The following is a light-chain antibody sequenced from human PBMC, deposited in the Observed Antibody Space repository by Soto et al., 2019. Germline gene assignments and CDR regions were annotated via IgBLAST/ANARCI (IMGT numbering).Light chain of an antibody. V-gene: IGKV1-6*01. Sequence: GDRVIITCRASQAIRTELGWYQQRPGKAPKLLIYGTSNLQSGVPSRFSGSGSGTDFTLTINGLQPEDFATYYCLQDYSYPRTFGHGTKVDSK. CDR2: GTS. J-gene: IGKJ1*01. CDR3: LQDYSYPRT. CDR1: QAIRTE.